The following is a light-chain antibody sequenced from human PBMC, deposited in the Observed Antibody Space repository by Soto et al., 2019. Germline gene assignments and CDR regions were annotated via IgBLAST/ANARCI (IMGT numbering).Light chain of an antibody. Sequence: DIQMTQSPSTLSATVGDRVTITCRASQSIRSWLAWYQQKPGKAPKLLIYKASILEGGVPSRFSGSGSGTEFTLTISNLQPDDFASYCCQQYNTYPWTFGQGSMVDVK. CDR2: KAS. CDR1: QSIRSW. J-gene: IGKJ1*01. V-gene: IGKV1-5*03. CDR3: QQYNTYPWT.